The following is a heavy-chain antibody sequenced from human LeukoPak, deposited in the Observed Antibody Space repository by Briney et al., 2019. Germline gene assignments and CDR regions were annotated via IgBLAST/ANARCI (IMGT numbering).Heavy chain of an antibody. D-gene: IGHD3-16*01. CDR1: GGSISSGSYY. J-gene: IGHJ5*02. Sequence: PSETLSLTCTVSGGSISSGSYYWASIRQPPGKGLEWNGCIYYTGSTYYDPPLKSRVTICVDTSKNHLSLNLSSVTAADTSVYYCARQPVLGVCPHLGWFDPWGQGTLVTVSS. CDR3: ARQPVLGVCPHLGWFDP. CDR2: IYYTGST. V-gene: IGHV4-39*01.